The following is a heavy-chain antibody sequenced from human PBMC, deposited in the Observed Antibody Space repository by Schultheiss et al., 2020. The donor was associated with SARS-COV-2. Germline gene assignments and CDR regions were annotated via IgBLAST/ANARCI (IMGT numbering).Heavy chain of an antibody. CDR2: ISASSNTI. CDR1: GFTFSSYS. J-gene: IGHJ6*03. CDR3: ARGYREYYMDV. V-gene: IGHV3-48*01. Sequence: GGSLRLSCAASGFTFSSYSMNWVRQAPGKGLEWISYISASSNTIYYADSVKGRFTISRDNSKNTLYLQMNSLRAEDTAVYYCARGYREYYMDVWGKGTTVTVSS. D-gene: IGHD1-26*01.